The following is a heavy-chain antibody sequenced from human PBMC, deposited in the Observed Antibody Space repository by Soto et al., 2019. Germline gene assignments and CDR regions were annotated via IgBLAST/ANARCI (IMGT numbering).Heavy chain of an antibody. D-gene: IGHD6-13*01. J-gene: IGHJ5*02. CDR3: AKDWGSSNWYTRFDP. CDR1: GFTFSSYA. Sequence: EVQLLESGGGLVQPGGSLRLSCAASGFTFSSYAMSWVRQAPGKGLEWVSGISGSGGSTYYADSVKGRFTISRDNSKNTLYLQMDSPRAEDTAVYYCAKDWGSSNWYTRFDPWGQGTMVTVSS. V-gene: IGHV3-23*01. CDR2: ISGSGGST.